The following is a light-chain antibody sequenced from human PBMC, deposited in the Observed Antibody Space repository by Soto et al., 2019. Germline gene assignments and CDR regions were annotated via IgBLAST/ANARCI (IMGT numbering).Light chain of an antibody. V-gene: IGKV3-20*01. CDR1: QSVSSSY. Sequence: EIVLTQSPGTLSLSPGERATLSCRASQSVSSSYLAWYQQKPGQAPRLLIYGASSRASGIPDRFSGSGSGRDLTLNISRLEHEDFAGYYCQQYGSPLLTFGGGTKVESK. J-gene: IGKJ4*01. CDR3: QQYGSPLLT. CDR2: GAS.